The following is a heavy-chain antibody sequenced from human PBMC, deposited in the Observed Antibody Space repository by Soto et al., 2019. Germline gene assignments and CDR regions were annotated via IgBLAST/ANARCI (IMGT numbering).Heavy chain of an antibody. J-gene: IGHJ3*02. CDR2: INPNNGAT. D-gene: IGHD1-1*01. CDR3: ARYGRSNDAFDT. V-gene: IGHV1-2*02. CDR1: GYTFTGYY. Sequence: ASVKVSCKASGYTFTGYYIHWVRQAPGQGLEWMGWINPNNGATNYEQKFQGRVTMTRDTSISTAYMELSRLRSDDTAVFYCARYGRSNDAFDTWGQGTMVTVSS.